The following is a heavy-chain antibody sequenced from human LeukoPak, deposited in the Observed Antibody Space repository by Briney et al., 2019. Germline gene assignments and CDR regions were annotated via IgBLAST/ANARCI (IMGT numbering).Heavy chain of an antibody. J-gene: IGHJ4*02. Sequence: GGSLRLSCAASGFTFSSYGMHWVRQAPGKGLEWVAVIWYDGSNKYYADSVKGRFTISRDNSKNTLYLQMNSLRAEDTAVYYCARYTTGGAAAGFDYWGQGTLVTVSS. CDR2: IWYDGSNK. D-gene: IGHD6-13*01. CDR1: GFTFSSYG. V-gene: IGHV3-33*01. CDR3: ARYTTGGAAAGFDY.